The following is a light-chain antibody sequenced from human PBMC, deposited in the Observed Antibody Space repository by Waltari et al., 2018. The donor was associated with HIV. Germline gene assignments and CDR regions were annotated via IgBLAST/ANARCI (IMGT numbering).Light chain of an antibody. CDR1: SSNIGNNN. Sequence: QSVLTQPPSASGTPGQRVTISCSGSSSNIGNNNVYWYRQLPGLAPRLLIYRNNQRPSGVPDLFSGSKSGTSASLAISGLRSEDEADYYCAAWRDSLSAVVFGGGTKLTVL. CDR2: RNN. V-gene: IGLV1-47*01. CDR3: AAWRDSLSAVV. J-gene: IGLJ2*01.